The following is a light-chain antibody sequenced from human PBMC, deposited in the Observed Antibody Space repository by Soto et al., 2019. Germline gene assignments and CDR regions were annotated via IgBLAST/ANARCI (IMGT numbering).Light chain of an antibody. Sequence: EIVLTQSPATLSLSPGERATLSCRTSQSVSKYFAWYQQKPGRAPRLLIYDASSRPTGIPARFIGSGSGTDFNLTISSLEPEDFAIYYCQQRSNWPITFGQGTRLEIK. CDR1: QSVSKY. CDR3: QQRSNWPIT. J-gene: IGKJ5*01. CDR2: DAS. V-gene: IGKV3-11*01.